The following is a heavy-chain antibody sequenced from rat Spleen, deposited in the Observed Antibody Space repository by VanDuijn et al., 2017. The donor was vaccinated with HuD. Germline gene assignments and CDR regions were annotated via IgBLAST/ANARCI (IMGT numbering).Heavy chain of an antibody. CDR1: GFTFSDYY. Sequence: EVQLVESGGGLVQPGRSLKLSCAASGFTFSDYYMAWVRQAPTKGLEWVATISYDGDSTYYRDSVKGRFTISRDNAENTVYLQMNSLRSEDTATYYCATPLPHWGLGVLVTVSS. CDR2: ISYDGDST. V-gene: IGHV5-20*01. CDR3: ATPLPH. J-gene: IGHJ2*01. D-gene: IGHD3-1*01.